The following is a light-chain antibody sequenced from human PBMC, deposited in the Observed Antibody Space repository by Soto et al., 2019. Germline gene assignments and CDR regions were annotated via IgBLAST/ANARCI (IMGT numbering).Light chain of an antibody. V-gene: IGLV1-40*01. J-gene: IGLJ3*02. CDR2: ANS. Sequence: QSVLTQPPSVPGAPGQTVTISCSGSSSNFGAGYDAHWYHQLPGTAPKLLIYANSNRPSGVPDRFSGSKSGTSASLAITGLQAEDEADYYCQSYDNSLSGSRVFGGGTKLTVL. CDR3: QSYDNSLSGSRV. CDR1: SSNFGAGYD.